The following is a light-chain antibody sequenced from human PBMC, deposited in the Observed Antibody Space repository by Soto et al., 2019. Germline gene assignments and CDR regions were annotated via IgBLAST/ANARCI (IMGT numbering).Light chain of an antibody. V-gene: IGLV2-14*01. J-gene: IGLJ3*02. CDR2: EVS. CDR1: SSDVGGYNY. CDR3: CSYAGTYTWV. Sequence: QSALTQPASMSGSPGQSITISCTGTSSDVGGYNYVSWYQQHPGKAPKLMIYEVSNRPSGVSNRFSGSKSGNTASLTISGLQAEDEADYYCCSYAGTYTWVFGGGTKLTVL.